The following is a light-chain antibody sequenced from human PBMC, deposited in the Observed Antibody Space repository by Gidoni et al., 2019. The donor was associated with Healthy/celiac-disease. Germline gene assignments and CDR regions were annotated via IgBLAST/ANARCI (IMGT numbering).Light chain of an antibody. J-gene: IGKJ1*01. CDR2: KAS. CDR3: QQYNSYSGT. CDR1: HSISSW. Sequence: DIQMTQSPSTLSASVGDRVTITCRASHSISSWLAWYQQQPGKAPKLLLYKASSLESGVPSRFSGSGSGTEFTLTISSLQPDDFATYYCQQYNSYSGTFGQGTKVEIK. V-gene: IGKV1-5*03.